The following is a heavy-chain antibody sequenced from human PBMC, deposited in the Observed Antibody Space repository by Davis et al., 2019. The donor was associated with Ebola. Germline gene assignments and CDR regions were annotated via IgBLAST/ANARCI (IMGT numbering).Heavy chain of an antibody. Sequence: GGSLRLSCAASGFTFSSYGMHWVRQAPGKGLEWVSIIHSGGSTHYADSVKGRFTVSRDDSKNTLYLQMNSLRAEDTAVYYCARGGSALSHDYWGQRSLVTVSS. D-gene: IGHD6-25*01. CDR2: IHSGGST. V-gene: IGHV3-NL1*01. CDR1: GFTFSSYG. CDR3: ARGGSALSHDY. J-gene: IGHJ4*02.